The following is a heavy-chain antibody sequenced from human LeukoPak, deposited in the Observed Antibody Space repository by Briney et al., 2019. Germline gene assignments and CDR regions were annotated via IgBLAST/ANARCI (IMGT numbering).Heavy chain of an antibody. CDR3: AREGGIGAAMVTWDYYYYMDV. D-gene: IGHD5-18*01. V-gene: IGHV3-30*01. CDR1: GFTFSSYA. Sequence: GGSLRLSCAASGFTFSSYAMHWVRQAPGKGLEWVAVISYDGSNKYYADSVKGRFTISRDNSKNTLYLQMNSLRAEDTAVYYCAREGGIGAAMVTWDYYYYMDVWGKGTTVTVSS. CDR2: ISYDGSNK. J-gene: IGHJ6*03.